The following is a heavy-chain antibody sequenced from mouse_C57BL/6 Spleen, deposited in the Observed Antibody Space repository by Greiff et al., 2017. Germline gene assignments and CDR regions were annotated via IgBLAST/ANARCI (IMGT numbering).Heavy chain of an antibody. CDR2: IRSKSNNYAT. CDR1: GFSFNTYA. D-gene: IGHD2-4*01. Sequence: EVKVVESGGGLVQPKGSLKLSCAASGFSFNTYAMNWVRQAPGKGLEWVARIRSKSNNYATYYADSVKDRFTISRDDSESMLYLQMNNLKTEDTAMYYCVSGGLIYYDYDWFAYWGQGTLVTVSA. V-gene: IGHV10-1*01. CDR3: VSGGLIYYDYDWFAY. J-gene: IGHJ3*01.